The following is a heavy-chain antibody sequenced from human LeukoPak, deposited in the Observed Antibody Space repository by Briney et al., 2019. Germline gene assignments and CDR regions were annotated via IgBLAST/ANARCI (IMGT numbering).Heavy chain of an antibody. CDR3: ARGLGSGYQYYSYGMNV. CDR2: INHSGST. D-gene: IGHD5-12*01. V-gene: IGHV4-34*01. J-gene: IGHJ6*04. CDR1: GGSFSGYY. Sequence: SETLSLTCAVYGGSFSGYYWSWIRQPPGKGLEWIGEINHSGSTNYNPSLKSRVTISVDTSKNQFSLKLSSVTAADPAVYYCARGLGSGYQYYSYGMNVWGKGPRSPSPQ.